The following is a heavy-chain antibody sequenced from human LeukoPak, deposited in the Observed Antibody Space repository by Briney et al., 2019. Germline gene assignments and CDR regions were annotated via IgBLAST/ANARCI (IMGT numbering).Heavy chain of an antibody. Sequence: ASVKVSCKASGGTFSSYAISWVRQAPGQGLEWMGGIIPIFGTANHAQKFQGRVTITADKSTSTAYMELSSLRSEDTAVYYCAKVHYDILTGPPFYYYGMDVWGKGTTVTVSS. CDR1: GGTFSSYA. V-gene: IGHV1-69*06. CDR3: AKVHYDILTGPPFYYYGMDV. J-gene: IGHJ6*04. D-gene: IGHD3-9*01. CDR2: IIPIFGTA.